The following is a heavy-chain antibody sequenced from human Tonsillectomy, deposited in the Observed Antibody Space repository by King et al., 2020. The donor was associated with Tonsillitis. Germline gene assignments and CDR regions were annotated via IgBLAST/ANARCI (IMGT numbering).Heavy chain of an antibody. CDR2: ITSASTYI. Sequence: VQLVESGGGLVKPGGSLRLSCAASGFTFSSYSMNWVRQAPGKGLQWVSSITSASTYIYYADSVKGRFTISRDNAKNSLYLQMNSLRAEDTAVYYCAMRYLYTPTDAFDIWGQETMVTVSS. V-gene: IGHV3-21*01. CDR1: GFTFSSYS. CDR3: AMRYLYTPTDAFDI. J-gene: IGHJ3*02. D-gene: IGHD2-2*02.